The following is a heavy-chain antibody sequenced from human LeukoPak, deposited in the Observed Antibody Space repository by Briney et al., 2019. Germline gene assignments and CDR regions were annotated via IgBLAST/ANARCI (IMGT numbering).Heavy chain of an antibody. CDR1: VYTFTSYY. CDR3: ARDRGCSGGSCYGMDV. V-gene: IGHV1-46*01. Sequence: ASVKVSCKASVYTFTSYYMHWVRQAPGQGLEWMGIINPSGGSTSYAQKFQGRVTMTRDTSTSTVYMELSSLRSEDTAVYYCARDRGCSGGSCYGMDVWGQGTTVTVSS. J-gene: IGHJ6*02. CDR2: INPSGGST. D-gene: IGHD2-15*01.